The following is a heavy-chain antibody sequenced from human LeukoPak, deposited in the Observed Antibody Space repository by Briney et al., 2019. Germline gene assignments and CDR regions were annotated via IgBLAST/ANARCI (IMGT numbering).Heavy chain of an antibody. Sequence: SETLSLTCTVSGGSISSYYWSWIRQPPGKGLEWIGYIYYSGSTNYNPSLKSRVTISVDTSKNQFSLKLSSVTAADTAVYYCARSGGYSGYYDYWGPGTLVTVSS. CDR2: IYYSGST. CDR3: ARSGGYSGYYDY. D-gene: IGHD5-12*01. J-gene: IGHJ4*02. CDR1: GGSISSYY. V-gene: IGHV4-59*01.